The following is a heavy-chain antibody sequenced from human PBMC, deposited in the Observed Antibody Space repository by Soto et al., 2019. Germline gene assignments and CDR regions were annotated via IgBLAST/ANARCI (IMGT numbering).Heavy chain of an antibody. J-gene: IGHJ4*02. CDR3: ARGQEGVVATH. Sequence: QVQLQQWSAGLLKPSETLSLNCAVTGESLSGYYWSWIRQPPGKGLEWIGEVKDGGHTNYSPSLRGRVTISSDTSNNQFSLRLNSVTAADTGVYYCARGQEGVVATHWDQGSLVTVSS. CDR1: GESLSGYY. V-gene: IGHV4-34*01. D-gene: IGHD5-12*01. CDR2: VKDGGHT.